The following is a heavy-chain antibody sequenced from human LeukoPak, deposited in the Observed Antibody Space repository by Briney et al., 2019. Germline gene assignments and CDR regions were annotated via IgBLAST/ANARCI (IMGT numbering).Heavy chain of an antibody. V-gene: IGHV4-4*02. Sequence: SGTLSLTCAVSGCSISSSNWWSWVRQPPGKGLEWIGEIYHSGSTNYNPSLKSRVTISVDKSKNQFSLKLSSVTAADTAVYYCARVWYYYDSSGYYSGAFDIWGQGTMVTVSS. J-gene: IGHJ3*02. CDR3: ARVWYYYDSSGYYSGAFDI. CDR2: IYHSGST. CDR1: GCSISSSNW. D-gene: IGHD3-22*01.